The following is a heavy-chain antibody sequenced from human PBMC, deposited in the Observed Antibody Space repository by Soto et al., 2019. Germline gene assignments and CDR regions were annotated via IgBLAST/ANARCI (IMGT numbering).Heavy chain of an antibody. CDR1: GFTLRNYA. D-gene: IGHD6-19*01. CDR3: AKDAVAGNGDCDWFDP. CDR2: IHGSGGSA. Sequence: GRSLRLSCAASGFTLRNYAMSWVRQAPGKGLEWVSAIHGSGGSAYYADSVKGRFTVSRDDSKNTLYLQMSSLRVDDTALYYCAKDAVAGNGDCDWFDPWGQGNLVTVS. J-gene: IGHJ5*02. V-gene: IGHV3-23*01.